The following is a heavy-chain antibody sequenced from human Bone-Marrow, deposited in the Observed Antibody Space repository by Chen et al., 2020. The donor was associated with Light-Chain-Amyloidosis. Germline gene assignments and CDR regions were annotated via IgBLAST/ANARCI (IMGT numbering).Heavy chain of an antibody. CDR3: VKDIEQYQLLFGLGY. V-gene: IGHV3-43*01. D-gene: IGHD2-2*01. Sequence: EVQLVESGVVVVQPGGSLRLSCAASGFTFDDFTMHWVRQVPGKGLEWVSLISWDGRSTYYADSVKGRFTISRDNSKNSLYLQMNSLRTEDTALYYCVKDIEQYQLLFGLGYWGQGTLVTVSS. CDR1: GFTFDDFT. J-gene: IGHJ4*02. CDR2: ISWDGRST.